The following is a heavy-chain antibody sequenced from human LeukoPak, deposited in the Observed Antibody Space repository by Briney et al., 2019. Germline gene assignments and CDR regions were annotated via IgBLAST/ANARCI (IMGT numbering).Heavy chain of an antibody. Sequence: GGSLRLSCAASRFTFRSYGMSWVRQAPGEGLEWVAFIKYDGTNKYYADSVKGRFTISRDNSKNTLHLQMNSLRAEDTAVYYCAKPVGATRFAFDIWGQGTMVTVSS. CDR1: RFTFRSYG. V-gene: IGHV3-30*02. CDR2: IKYDGTNK. D-gene: IGHD1-26*01. CDR3: AKPVGATRFAFDI. J-gene: IGHJ3*02.